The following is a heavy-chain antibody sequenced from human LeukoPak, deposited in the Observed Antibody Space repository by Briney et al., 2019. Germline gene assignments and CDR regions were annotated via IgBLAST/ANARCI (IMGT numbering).Heavy chain of an antibody. J-gene: IGHJ4*02. CDR2: IYYSGST. D-gene: IGHD3-10*01. CDR1: GGSTSSYY. V-gene: IGHV4-59*08. CDR3: ARHLTGWSFY. Sequence: SETLSLTCTVSGGSTSSYYWSWIRQPPGKGLEWIGYIYYSGSTNYNPSLKSRVTISVDTSKNQFSLKLSSVTAADTAVYYCARHLTGWSFYWGQGTLVTVSS.